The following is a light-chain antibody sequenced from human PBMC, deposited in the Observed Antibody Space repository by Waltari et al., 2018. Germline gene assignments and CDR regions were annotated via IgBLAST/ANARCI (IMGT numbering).Light chain of an antibody. CDR2: GAT. CDR3: QQYHNWPPYT. J-gene: IGKJ2*01. CDR1: QSVSSN. Sequence: EIVMTQSPAILTLSPGERATLSCRASQSVSSNLAWYQQKPGQAPRLLIFGATTRATGIPIRFSAIGSGTDFALIISGLQSEDFAVYYCQQYHNWPPYTFGQGTKVEIK. V-gene: IGKV3-15*01.